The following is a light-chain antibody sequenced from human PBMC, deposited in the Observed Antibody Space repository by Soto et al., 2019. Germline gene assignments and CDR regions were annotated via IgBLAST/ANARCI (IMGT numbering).Light chain of an antibody. CDR3: QQSYNFPRT. J-gene: IGKJ1*01. CDR1: QGINDY. CDR2: AAS. Sequence: DIQMTQSPSSLSASVGDRVTITCRTSQGINDYLNWYQMKPGEAPKLLIYAASALQSGIPSRFSGSASGTEFTLTITSLQAEDFATYYCQQSYNFPRTFGQGTKVDSK. V-gene: IGKV1-39*01.